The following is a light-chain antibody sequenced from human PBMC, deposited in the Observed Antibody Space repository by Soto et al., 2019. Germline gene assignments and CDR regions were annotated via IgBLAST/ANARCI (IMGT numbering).Light chain of an antibody. Sequence: QSVLTQPPSASGTPGQRVTISCSGSRTNIGSNHVYWYQQLPGTAPKLLIYRNNQRPSGVPDRFSGSKSGTSASLAISGLRSEDEADYHCAAWGDSLSVVFGGGTKLTVL. V-gene: IGLV1-47*01. J-gene: IGLJ2*01. CDR1: RTNIGSNH. CDR2: RNN. CDR3: AAWGDSLSVV.